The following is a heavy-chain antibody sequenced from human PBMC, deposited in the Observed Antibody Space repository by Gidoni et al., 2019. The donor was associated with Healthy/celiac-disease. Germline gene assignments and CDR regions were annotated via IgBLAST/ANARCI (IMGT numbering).Heavy chain of an antibody. CDR2: ISWDGGST. CDR3: AKGVAVAGPFDY. J-gene: IGHJ4*02. Sequence: EVQLVESGGVVVQPGGSLRLYCAASGFPFDDYAMHWVRQAPGKGLEWVSLISWDGGSTYYADSVKGRFTISRDNSKNALYLQMNSLRAEDTALYYCAKGVAVAGPFDYWGQGTLVTVSS. D-gene: IGHD6-19*01. V-gene: IGHV3-43D*04. CDR1: GFPFDDYA.